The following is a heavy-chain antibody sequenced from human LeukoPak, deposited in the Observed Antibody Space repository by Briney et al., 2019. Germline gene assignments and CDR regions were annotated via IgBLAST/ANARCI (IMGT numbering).Heavy chain of an antibody. D-gene: IGHD3-10*01. V-gene: IGHV4-4*07. CDR2: IYTTGTT. J-gene: IGHJ4*02. Sequence: SETLSLTCTVSDTSINTYYWSWIRQPAGKGLEWIGHIYTTGTTNYNPSLKSRVTMSIDTSKNQFSLNLRSVTAADTAVYYCAKVAKYYYGSETYFFFDHWGQGTLVIVSS. CDR1: DTSINTYY. CDR3: AKVAKYYYGSETYFFFDH.